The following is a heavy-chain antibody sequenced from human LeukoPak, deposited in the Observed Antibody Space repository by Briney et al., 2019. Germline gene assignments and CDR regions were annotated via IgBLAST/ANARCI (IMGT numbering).Heavy chain of an antibody. J-gene: IGHJ4*02. V-gene: IGHV4-30-4*08. CDR1: GGSIGSSNYF. D-gene: IGHD3-10*01. Sequence: SETLSLTCTVSGGSIGSSNYFWGWIRQPPGKGLEWIGYIYYSGSTYYNPSLKSRVTISVDTSKNQFSLKLSSVTAADTAVYYCARDDRLVPFDYWGQGTLVTVSS. CDR3: ARDDRLVPFDY. CDR2: IYYSGST.